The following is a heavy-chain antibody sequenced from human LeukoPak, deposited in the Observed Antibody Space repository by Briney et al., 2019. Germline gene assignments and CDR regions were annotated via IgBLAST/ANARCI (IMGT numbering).Heavy chain of an antibody. CDR2: INPNSGGT. CDR3: ARDRAMRFGELLPLYFDY. CDR1: GYTFTGYY. Sequence: ASVKVSCKASGYTFTGYYMHWVRQAPGQGLEWMGWINPNSGGTNYAQKFQGRVTMTRDTSISTAYMELSRLRSDDTAVYYCARDRAMRFGELLPLYFDYWGQGTPVTVSS. V-gene: IGHV1-2*02. J-gene: IGHJ4*02. D-gene: IGHD3-10*01.